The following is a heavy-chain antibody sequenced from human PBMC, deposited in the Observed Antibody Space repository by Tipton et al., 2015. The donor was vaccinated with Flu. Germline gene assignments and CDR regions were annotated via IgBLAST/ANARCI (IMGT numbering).Heavy chain of an antibody. J-gene: IGHJ3*02. V-gene: IGHV4-61*02. Sequence: TLSLTCTVSGGSTSSGSFYWSWIRQPAGKGLEWFGRIYTSGSTHYNPSLKRRVTISVDTSKNLFSLKLGSVTAADPAVYDCARPLFGEAAGSDAFDIWRQGTILPASS. CDR1: GGSTSSGSFY. CDR2: IYTSGST. CDR3: ARPLFGEAAGSDAFDI. D-gene: IGHD3-16*01.